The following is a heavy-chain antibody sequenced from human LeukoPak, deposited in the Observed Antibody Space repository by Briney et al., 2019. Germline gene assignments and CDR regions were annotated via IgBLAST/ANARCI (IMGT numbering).Heavy chain of an antibody. CDR1: GFTFSTYW. CDR3: ATYSSGRRGYYFDS. CDR2: IKEDGSEK. D-gene: IGHD6-19*01. Sequence: GGSLRLSCAASGFTFSTYWMSWVRQAPGKGLEWVTNIKEDGSEKYYGDSVKGRFTISRDNAKNSLYLQMNSLRAEDTAVYYCATYSSGRRGYYFDSWGQGTLVTVSS. J-gene: IGHJ4*02. V-gene: IGHV3-7*01.